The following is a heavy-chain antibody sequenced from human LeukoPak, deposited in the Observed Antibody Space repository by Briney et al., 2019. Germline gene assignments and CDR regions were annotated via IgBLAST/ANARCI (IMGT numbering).Heavy chain of an antibody. D-gene: IGHD2-2*01. CDR1: GGSFSGYY. V-gene: IGHV4-34*01. J-gene: IGHJ5*02. CDR3: ARGLGFVNQLLCRWCWFDP. CDR2: INHSGST. Sequence: PSETLSLTCAVYGGSFSGYYWSWIRRPPGKGLEWIGEINHSGSTNYNPSLKSRVTLSVDTSKNQFSLKLSSVTAADTAVYYCARGLGFVNQLLCRWCWFDPWGQGTLVTVSS.